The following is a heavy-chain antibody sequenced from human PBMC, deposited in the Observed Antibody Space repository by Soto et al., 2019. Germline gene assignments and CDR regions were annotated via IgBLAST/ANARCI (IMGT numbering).Heavy chain of an antibody. D-gene: IGHD5-18*01. J-gene: IGHJ2*01. V-gene: IGHV3-53*04. CDR2: IYSGGST. CDR1: GFTVSSNY. Sequence: EVQLVESGGGLVQPGGSLRLSCAASGFTVSSNYMSWVRQAPGKGLEWVSVIYSGGSTYYADSVKGRFTISRHNSKNTLYLQMNSLRAEDTAVYYCARGDTPSYWSFALWGRGTLVTVSS. CDR3: ARGDTPSYWSFAL.